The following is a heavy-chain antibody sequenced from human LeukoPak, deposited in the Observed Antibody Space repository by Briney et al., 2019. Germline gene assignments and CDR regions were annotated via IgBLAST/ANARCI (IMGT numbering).Heavy chain of an antibody. D-gene: IGHD1-26*01. J-gene: IGHJ6*03. CDR1: GGSFSGYY. V-gene: IGHV4-34*01. CDR3: ASIVGATRYYYYMDV. CDR2: INHSGST. Sequence: PSETLSLTCAVYGGSFSGYYWSWIRQPPGKGLEWIGEINHSGSTNYNPSLKSRVTISVDTSKNQFSLKLSSVTAADTAVYYCASIVGATRYYYYMDVWGKGTTVTVSS.